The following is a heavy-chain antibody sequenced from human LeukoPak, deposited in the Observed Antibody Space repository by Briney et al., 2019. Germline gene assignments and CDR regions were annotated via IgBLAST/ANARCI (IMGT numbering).Heavy chain of an antibody. CDR1: GFTVSSNY. D-gene: IGHD3-10*01. CDR3: TTDRLYQLLWFGELPEDPPLTTGG. Sequence: GGSLRLSCAASGFTVSSNYMSWVRQAPGKGLEWVSVIYSGGSTYYADSVKGRFTISRDNSKNTLYLQMNSLKTEDTAVYYCTTDRLYQLLWFGELPEDPPLTTGGWGQGTLVTVSS. J-gene: IGHJ4*02. CDR2: IYSGGST. V-gene: IGHV3-53*01.